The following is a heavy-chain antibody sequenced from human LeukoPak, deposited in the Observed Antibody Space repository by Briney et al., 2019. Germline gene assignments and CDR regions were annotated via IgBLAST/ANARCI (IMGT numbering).Heavy chain of an antibody. CDR3: ARWRYYDSGGYSWFDP. D-gene: IGHD3-22*01. CDR1: GGSISSYY. CDR2: IYYSGST. Sequence: SETLSLTCSVSGGSISSYYWSWIRQPPGKGLEWIGYIYYSGSTNYNPSLKSRVTISVDTSKNQFSLKLSSVTAADTAVYYCARWRYYDSGGYSWFDPWGQGTLVTVSS. J-gene: IGHJ5*02. V-gene: IGHV4-59*01.